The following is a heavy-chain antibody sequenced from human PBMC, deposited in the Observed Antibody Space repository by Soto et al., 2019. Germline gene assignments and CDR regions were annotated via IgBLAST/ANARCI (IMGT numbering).Heavy chain of an antibody. V-gene: IGHV3-30-3*01. Sequence: GWSLRLSCAASGFTFSSYAMHLVRQAPGKGLEWVAVISYDGSNKYYADSVKGRFTISRDNSKNTLYLQMNSLRAEDTAVYYCARDNKGYCSSTSCYFGWFDPWAQXT. CDR3: ARDNKGYCSSTSCYFGWFDP. D-gene: IGHD2-2*01. J-gene: IGHJ5*02. CDR2: ISYDGSNK. CDR1: GFTFSSYA.